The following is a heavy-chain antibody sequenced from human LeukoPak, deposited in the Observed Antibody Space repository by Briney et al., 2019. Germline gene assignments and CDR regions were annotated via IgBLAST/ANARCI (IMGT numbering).Heavy chain of an antibody. CDR2: IYYSGST. CDR1: GGSISSYY. D-gene: IGHD4-23*01. Sequence: NPSETLSLTCTVSGGSISSYYWSWIRQPPGKGLEWIGYIYYSGSTNYNPSLKSRVTISVDTSKNQFSLKLSSVTAADTAVYYCASSTVVTPALVKYFQHRGQGTLVTVSS. CDR3: ASSTVVTPALVKYFQH. V-gene: IGHV4-59*08. J-gene: IGHJ1*01.